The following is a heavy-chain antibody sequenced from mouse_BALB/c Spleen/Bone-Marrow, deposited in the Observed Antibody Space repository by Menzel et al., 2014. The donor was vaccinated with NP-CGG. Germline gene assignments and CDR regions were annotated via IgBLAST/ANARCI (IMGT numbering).Heavy chain of an antibody. V-gene: IGHV14-3*02. Sequence: EVQLVESGAELVKPGASVKLSCTASGFNIKDTYMHWVKLRPEQGLEWIGRIDPAYGNTKYDPKFQDKATITANTTTNRANVQLSSLTSEGTASYYCAAYYYGSSYGFSYWGQWTGVTVSA. CDR1: GFNIKDTY. CDR2: IDPAYGNT. D-gene: IGHD1-1*01. J-gene: IGHJ3*01. CDR3: AAYYYGSSYGFSY.